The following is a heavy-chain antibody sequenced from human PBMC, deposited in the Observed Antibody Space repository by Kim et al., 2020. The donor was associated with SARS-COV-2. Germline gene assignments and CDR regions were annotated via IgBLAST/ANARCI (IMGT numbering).Heavy chain of an antibody. J-gene: IGHJ6*02. Sequence: GESLRLSCAASGFTFSSYAMHWIRQAPGKGLEWVAVISDDGSNKNYADSVKGRFTISRDNSKNTMYLQMNSLRVEDTAMYYCARVSFGVLYFYFQMDVWGQGTSVSVSS. CDR3: ARVSFGVLYFYFQMDV. CDR2: ISDDGSNK. D-gene: IGHD3-3*01. CDR1: GFTFSSYA. V-gene: IGHV3-30-3*01.